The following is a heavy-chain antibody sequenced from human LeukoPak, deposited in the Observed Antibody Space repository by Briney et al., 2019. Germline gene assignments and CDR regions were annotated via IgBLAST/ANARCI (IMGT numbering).Heavy chain of an antibody. Sequence: PSETLSLTCTVSGGSISSYYWSWIRQPPGKGLEWIGEINHSGSTNYNPSLKSRVTISVDTSKNQFSLKLSSVTAADTAVYYCARGKPRTTVTTRTLDVWGKGTTVTVSS. CDR3: ARGKPRTTVTTRTLDV. CDR1: GGSISSYY. D-gene: IGHD4-17*01. CDR2: INHSGST. V-gene: IGHV4-34*01. J-gene: IGHJ6*04.